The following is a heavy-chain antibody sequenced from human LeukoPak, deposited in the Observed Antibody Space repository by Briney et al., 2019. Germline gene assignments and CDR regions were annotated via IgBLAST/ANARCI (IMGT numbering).Heavy chain of an antibody. D-gene: IGHD4-23*01. J-gene: IGHJ3*01. CDR1: GFIFSNFD. Sequence: GGSLRLSCAASGFIFSNFDMYWVRQAPGKGPKWVAVMSRGVNHKYYADFVKGRFTVSRDNSKNTLHLQMNTLTTEDTAVYYCAKRRLEDSGTYGGGFDFWGQGTMVTVSS. CDR3: AKRRLEDSGTYGGGFDF. CDR2: MSRGVNHK. V-gene: IGHV3-30*18.